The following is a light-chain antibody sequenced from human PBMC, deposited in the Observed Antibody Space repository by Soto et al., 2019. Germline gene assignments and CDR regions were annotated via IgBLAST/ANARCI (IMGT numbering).Light chain of an antibody. CDR2: EVS. V-gene: IGLV2-14*01. Sequence: QSALTQPASVSGSPGQSITISCTGTSSDVGGYNYVSWYQQHPGKAPKLMIYEVSNRPSGLSNRFSGSKSGNTASLTISGLQPEDEADYYCSSYTSSTTWVFGGGTQLTVL. J-gene: IGLJ3*02. CDR3: SSYTSSTTWV. CDR1: SSDVGGYNY.